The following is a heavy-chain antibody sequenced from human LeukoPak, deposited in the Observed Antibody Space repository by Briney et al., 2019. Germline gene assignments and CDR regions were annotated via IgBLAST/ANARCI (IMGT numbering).Heavy chain of an antibody. J-gene: IGHJ5*02. V-gene: IGHV1-8*03. CDR2: MNPNSGNT. Sequence: GASVKVSCKASGYTFTSYDINWVRQATGQGLEWMGWMNPNSGNTGYAQKFQGRVTITRNTSISTAYMELSSLRSEDTAVYYCATYDFWSGRHWFDPWGQGTLVTVSS. CDR3: ATYDFWSGRHWFDP. D-gene: IGHD3-3*01. CDR1: GYTFTSYD.